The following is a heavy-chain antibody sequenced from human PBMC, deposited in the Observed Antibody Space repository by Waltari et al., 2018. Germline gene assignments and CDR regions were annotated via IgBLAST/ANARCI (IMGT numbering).Heavy chain of an antibody. D-gene: IGHD3-22*01. J-gene: IGHJ5*02. CDR2: IYHSGST. CDR1: GYSIRSGYY. CDR3: ARDGLPTFYSSGYSLYNWFDP. Sequence: QVQLQESGPGLVKPSETLSLTCTVSGYSIRSGYYWGWIRQPPGKGLEWIGSIYHSGSTYYNPSLKSRVTISVDTSKNQFSLKLSSVTAADTAVYYCARDGLPTFYSSGYSLYNWFDPWGQGTLVTVSS. V-gene: IGHV4-38-2*02.